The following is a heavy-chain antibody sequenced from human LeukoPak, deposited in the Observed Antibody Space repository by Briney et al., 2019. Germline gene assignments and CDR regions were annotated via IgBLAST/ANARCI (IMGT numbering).Heavy chain of an antibody. D-gene: IGHD2-2*01. Sequence: GGSLRLSCAASGFTFSSYGMHWVRQAPGKGLEWVAVISYDGSNKYYADSVKGRFTISRDNSKNTLYPQMNSLRAEDTAVYYCAKDGKGVDIVVVPAAMGPGDIWGQGTMVTVSS. V-gene: IGHV3-30*18. CDR2: ISYDGSNK. J-gene: IGHJ3*02. CDR3: AKDGKGVDIVVVPAAMGPGDI. CDR1: GFTFSSYG.